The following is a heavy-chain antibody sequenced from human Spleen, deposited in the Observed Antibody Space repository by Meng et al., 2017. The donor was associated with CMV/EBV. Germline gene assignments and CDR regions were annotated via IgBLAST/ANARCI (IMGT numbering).Heavy chain of an antibody. CDR2: ISYDGSNK. CDR3: TTGHYDFWSGPALGFDY. Sequence: GESLKISCAASGFTFSSYAMHWVRQAPGKGLEWVAMISYDGSNKYYADSVKGRFTISRDNSKNTLYLQMNSLKTEDTAVYYCTTGHYDFWSGPALGFDYWGQGTLVTVSS. V-gene: IGHV3-30*04. CDR1: GFTFSSYA. J-gene: IGHJ4*02. D-gene: IGHD3-3*01.